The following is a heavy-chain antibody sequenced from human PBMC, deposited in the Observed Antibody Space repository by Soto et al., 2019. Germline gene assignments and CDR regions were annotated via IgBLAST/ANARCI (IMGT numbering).Heavy chain of an antibody. CDR2: TYYRSKWYN. V-gene: IGHV6-1*01. CDR3: AREVAARYYYYYGMDV. D-gene: IGHD6-6*01. Sequence: QTLSLTCAISGDSVSSNSAAWNWIRQSPSRGLEWLGRTYYRSKWYNDYAVSVKSRITVNPDTSKNQFSLQLNSVTPEDTAVYYCAREVAARYYYYYGMDVWGQGTTVTVSS. CDR1: GDSVSSNSAA. J-gene: IGHJ6*02.